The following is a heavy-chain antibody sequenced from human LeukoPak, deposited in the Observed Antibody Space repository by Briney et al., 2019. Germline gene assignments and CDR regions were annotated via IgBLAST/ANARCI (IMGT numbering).Heavy chain of an antibody. Sequence: GGSPRLSCAASGFTFSSYGMHWVRQAPGKGLEWVAVISYDGSNKYYADSVKGRFTISRDNSKNTLYLQMNSLRAEDTAVYYCAKFQYTTVTTGNYWGQGTLVTVSS. D-gene: IGHD4-17*01. CDR2: ISYDGSNK. J-gene: IGHJ4*02. CDR1: GFTFSSYG. V-gene: IGHV3-30*18. CDR3: AKFQYTTVTTGNY.